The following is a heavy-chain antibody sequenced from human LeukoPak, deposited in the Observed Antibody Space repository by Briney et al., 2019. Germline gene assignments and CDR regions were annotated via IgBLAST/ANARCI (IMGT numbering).Heavy chain of an antibody. V-gene: IGHV4-59*01. D-gene: IGHD2-15*01. Sequence: PSETLSLTCPVSGGSISSYYWNWIRQPPGKGLEWIGYISYSGSTNYNPSLKSRVTISVDTSKNQFSLKLSSMTAADTAVYYCARETLASGGSHFDLWGRGTLVTVSS. J-gene: IGHJ2*01. CDR3: ARETLASGGSHFDL. CDR2: ISYSGST. CDR1: GGSISSYY.